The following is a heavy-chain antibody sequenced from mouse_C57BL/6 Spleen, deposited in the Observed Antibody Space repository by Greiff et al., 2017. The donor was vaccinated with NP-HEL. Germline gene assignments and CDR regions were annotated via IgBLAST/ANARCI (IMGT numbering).Heavy chain of an antibody. Sequence: EVKLVESGGGLVKPGGSLKLSCAASGFTFSSYALSWVRQTPEKRLQWVATLTDGGSYTYYPDNVKGRFTISRDNAKNNLYLQMSHLKSEDTAMYYCARSITGTGAMDYWGQGTSVTVSS. V-gene: IGHV5-4*03. CDR2: LTDGGSYT. J-gene: IGHJ4*01. CDR1: GFTFSSYA. CDR3: ARSITGTGAMDY. D-gene: IGHD4-1*01.